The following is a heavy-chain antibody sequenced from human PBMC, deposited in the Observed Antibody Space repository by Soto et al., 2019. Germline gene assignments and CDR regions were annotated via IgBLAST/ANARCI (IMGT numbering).Heavy chain of an antibody. J-gene: IGHJ4*02. Sequence: QVQLQESGPGLVRPSETLSLTCSVSGGSIRSYCWSWIQQPPGKALEWIGYIYNIGTTNYNPSLKSRVTIALDTSKNQFSPKLKLDSVTAADTAVYYCARGLGYYNGYFDYWGQGALVTVSS. CDR3: ARGLGYYNGYFDY. D-gene: IGHD3-9*01. V-gene: IGHV4-59*12. CDR2: IYNIGTT. CDR1: GGSIRSYC.